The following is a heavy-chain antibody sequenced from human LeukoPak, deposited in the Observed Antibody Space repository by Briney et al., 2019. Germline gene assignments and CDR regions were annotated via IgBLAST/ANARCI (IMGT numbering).Heavy chain of an antibody. CDR1: GFTVSSNY. Sequence: GGSLRLSCAASGFTVSSNYMSWVRQAPGKGLEWVSGINWNGGSTGYADSVKGRFTISRDNAKNSLYLQMNSLRAQDTALYYCARGYYGDYGGFDYWGQGTLVTVSS. D-gene: IGHD4-17*01. CDR3: ARGYYGDYGGFDY. V-gene: IGHV3-20*04. CDR2: INWNGGST. J-gene: IGHJ4*02.